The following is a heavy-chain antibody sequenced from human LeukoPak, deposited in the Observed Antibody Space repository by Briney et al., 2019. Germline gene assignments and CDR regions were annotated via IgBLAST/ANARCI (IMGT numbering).Heavy chain of an antibody. CDR3: AKDESYGDYVDY. V-gene: IGHV3-23*01. J-gene: IGHJ4*02. D-gene: IGHD4-17*01. CDR2: ISGSGGST. Sequence: TGGSLRLXCAASGFTFSSYAMSWVRQAPGKGLEWVSAISGSGGSTYYADSVEGRFTISRDNSKNTLYLQMNSLRAEDTAVYYCAKDESYGDYVDYWGQGTLVTVSS. CDR1: GFTFSSYA.